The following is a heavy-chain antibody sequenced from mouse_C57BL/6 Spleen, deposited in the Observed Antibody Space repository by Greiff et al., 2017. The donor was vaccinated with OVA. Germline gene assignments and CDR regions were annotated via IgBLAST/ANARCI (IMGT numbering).Heavy chain of an antibody. CDR2: IYPGDGDT. J-gene: IGHJ4*01. V-gene: IGHV1-82*01. D-gene: IGHD2-3*01. CDR3: ARLDGYYAMDY. Sequence: VQLQQSGPELVKPGASVKISCKASGYAFSSSWMNWVKQRPGKGLEWIGRIYPGDGDTNYNGKFKGKATLTEDKSSSTAYMQLSSLTSEDSAVYFCARLDGYYAMDYWGQGPSVTVDS. CDR1: GYAFSSSW.